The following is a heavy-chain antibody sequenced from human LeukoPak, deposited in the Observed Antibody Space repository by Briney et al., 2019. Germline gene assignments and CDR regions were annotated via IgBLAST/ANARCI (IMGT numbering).Heavy chain of an antibody. D-gene: IGHD4-17*01. V-gene: IGHV2-5*02. CDR1: GFSLSTSEVG. J-gene: IGHJ4*02. CDR3: SRCDYGDYYFDY. CDR2: IYWVDAK. Sequence: SGPTLVNPTQTLTLTCTFSGFSLSTSEVGVGWIRQPPGRALEWLALIYWVDAKRYSPSLKSRLTVTKDTSKNQVVLTMTNMDPVDTATYYCSRCDYGDYYFDYWGQGTLVTVSS.